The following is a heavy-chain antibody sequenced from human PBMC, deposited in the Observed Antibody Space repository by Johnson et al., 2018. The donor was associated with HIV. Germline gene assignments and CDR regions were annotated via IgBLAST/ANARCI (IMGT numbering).Heavy chain of an antibody. CDR3: VRDDGSDFEAFDI. CDR1: GFTFDDYG. V-gene: IGHV3-20*04. Sequence: VQLVESGGGLIQPGGSLRLSCAASGFTFDDYGMSWVRQAPGKGLEWVSGINWNGGSTGYADSVKGRFTISRDNARKSLYLQMNNLRAEDTAVYYCVRDDGSDFEAFDIWGLGTMVTVSS. J-gene: IGHJ3*02. D-gene: IGHD2-21*01. CDR2: INWNGGST.